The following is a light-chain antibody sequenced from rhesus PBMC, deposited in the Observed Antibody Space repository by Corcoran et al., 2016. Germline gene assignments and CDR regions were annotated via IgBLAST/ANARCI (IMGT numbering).Light chain of an antibody. CDR3: QQSSNLSMYS. CDR1: QSVGSY. Sequence: ETVVTQSPATLALSPGERATLSCRASQSVGSYLAWYQQKPGQAPRLLIYGASSRATSNPDRFSGSGSGTYFTLTISSLEPEDVGVYYCQQSSNLSMYSFGQGTKVEIK. J-gene: IGKJ2*01. CDR2: GAS. V-gene: IGKV3-24*04.